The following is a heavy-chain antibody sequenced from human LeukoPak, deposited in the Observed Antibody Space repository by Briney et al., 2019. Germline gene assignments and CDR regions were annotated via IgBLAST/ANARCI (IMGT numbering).Heavy chain of an antibody. CDR3: ATGYSDSLRSPLDS. Sequence: GGSLRLSCAASGLTFNNYALTWIRQAPGKGLEWVSSISGRGGNTYYADSVKGRFTISRDDSKNTLFLQVNSLTAEDTAVYYCATGYSDSLRSPLDSWGQGTLVTVSS. D-gene: IGHD3-22*01. J-gene: IGHJ5*01. CDR1: GLTFNNYA. V-gene: IGHV3-23*01. CDR2: ISGRGGNT.